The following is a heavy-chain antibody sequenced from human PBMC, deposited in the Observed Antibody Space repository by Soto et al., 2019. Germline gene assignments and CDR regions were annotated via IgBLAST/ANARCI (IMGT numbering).Heavy chain of an antibody. CDR3: ARDKLLWFGESGDAFDI. D-gene: IGHD3-10*01. CDR1: GFTFSSYG. V-gene: IGHV3-33*01. Sequence: GGSLRLSCAASGFTFSSYGMHWVRQAPGKGLEWVAVIWYDGSNKYYADSVKGRFTISRDNSKNTLYLQMNSLRAEDTAVYYCARDKLLWFGESGDAFDIWGQGTMVTVSS. J-gene: IGHJ3*02. CDR2: IWYDGSNK.